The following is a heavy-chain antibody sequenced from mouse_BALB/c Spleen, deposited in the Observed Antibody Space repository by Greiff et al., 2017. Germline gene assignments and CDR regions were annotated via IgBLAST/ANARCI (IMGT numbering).Heavy chain of an antibody. J-gene: IGHJ4*01. Sequence: EVHLVESGGGLVQPGGSLKLSCAASGFTFSSYGMSWVRQTPDKRLELVATINSNGGSTYYPDSVKGRFTISRDNAKNTLYLQMSSLKSEDTAMYYCARDRYGNYFYYAMDYWGQGTSVTVSS. CDR2: INSNGGST. CDR3: ARDRYGNYFYYAMDY. CDR1: GFTFSSYG. V-gene: IGHV5-6-3*01. D-gene: IGHD2-10*02.